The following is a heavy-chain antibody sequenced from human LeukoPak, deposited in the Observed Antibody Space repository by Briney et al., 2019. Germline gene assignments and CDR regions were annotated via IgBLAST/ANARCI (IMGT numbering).Heavy chain of an antibody. CDR3: ARAPGFRANYFDY. Sequence: SETLSLTCTVSGGSISSSSYYWGWIRQPPGKGLEWIGRIYYSGSTYYNPSLKSRVTISVDTSKNPFSLKLSSVTAADTAVYYCARAPGFRANYFDYWGQGTLVTVSS. J-gene: IGHJ4*02. D-gene: IGHD1-26*01. V-gene: IGHV4-39*07. CDR1: GGSISSSSYY. CDR2: IYYSGST.